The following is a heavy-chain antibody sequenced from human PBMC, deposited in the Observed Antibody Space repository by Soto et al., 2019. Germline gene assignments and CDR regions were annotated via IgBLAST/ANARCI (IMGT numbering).Heavy chain of an antibody. CDR3: ARDRVGGSGSYYYYYGMDV. Sequence: GGSLRLSCAASGFTFSSYGMHWVRQAPGKGLEWVAVIWYDGSNKYYADSVKGRFTISRDNSKNTLYLQMNSLRAEDTAVYYCARDRVGGSGSYYYYYGMDVWGQGTTVTVSS. CDR2: IWYDGSNK. CDR1: GFTFSSYG. V-gene: IGHV3-33*01. J-gene: IGHJ6*02. D-gene: IGHD3-10*01.